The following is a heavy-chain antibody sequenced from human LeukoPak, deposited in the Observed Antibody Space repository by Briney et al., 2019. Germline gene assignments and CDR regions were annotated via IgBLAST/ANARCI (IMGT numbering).Heavy chain of an antibody. CDR1: GFTFSSYA. CDR2: ISGSGSNT. V-gene: IGHV3-23*01. CDR3: AKTVSGSHSYQGGDY. J-gene: IGHJ4*02. Sequence: SGGSLRLSCAASGFTFSSYAMSWVRQAPGKGLDWVSAISGSGSNTYYADSVKGRFTMSRDNSKNTLHLQMNSLRAEDTAVYFCAKTVSGSHSYQGGDYWGQGTLVFVSS. D-gene: IGHD3-16*02.